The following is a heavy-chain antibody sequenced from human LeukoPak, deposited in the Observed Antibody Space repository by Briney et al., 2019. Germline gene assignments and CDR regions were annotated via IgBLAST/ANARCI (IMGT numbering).Heavy chain of an antibody. D-gene: IGHD2-15*01. CDR1: GFTFSNYG. CDR2: ISYDGTYT. CDR3: AKQLGYCSDGSCYFPY. V-gene: IGHV3-30*18. Sequence: GGSLRLSCAASGFTFSNYGIHWVRQAPGKGLEWVATISYDGTYTYYADSVQGRFTISRDNSKSTLCLQMNSLRAEDTAVYYCAKQLGYCSDGSCYFPYWGQGTLVTVSS. J-gene: IGHJ4*02.